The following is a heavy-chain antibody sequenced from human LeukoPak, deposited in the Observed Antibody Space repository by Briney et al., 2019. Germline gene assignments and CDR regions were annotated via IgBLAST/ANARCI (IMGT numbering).Heavy chain of an antibody. D-gene: IGHD5-24*01. CDR1: GGSISSYY. V-gene: IGHV4-59*01. CDR2: IYYSGST. Sequence: TSETLSLTCTVSGGSISSYYWSWIRQPPGKGLEWIGYIYYSGSTNYNPSLKSRVTISVDTPKNQFSLKLSSVTAADTAVYYCARDKPRWLQRTKDWYFDLWGRGTLVTVSS. J-gene: IGHJ2*01. CDR3: ARDKPRWLQRTKDWYFDL.